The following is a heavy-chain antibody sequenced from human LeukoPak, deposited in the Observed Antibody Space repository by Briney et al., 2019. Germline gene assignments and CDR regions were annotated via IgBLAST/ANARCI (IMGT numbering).Heavy chain of an antibody. CDR2: ISAYNGNT. Sequence: ASVKVSCKASGYTFTSYGICWVRQAPGQGLEWMGWISAYNGNTNYAQKLQGRVTMTTDTSTSTAYMELRSLRSDDTAVYYCARTLLRYFDWLPAHYGMDVWGQGTTVTVSS. D-gene: IGHD3-9*01. CDR1: GYTFTSYG. J-gene: IGHJ6*02. V-gene: IGHV1-18*01. CDR3: ARTLLRYFDWLPAHYGMDV.